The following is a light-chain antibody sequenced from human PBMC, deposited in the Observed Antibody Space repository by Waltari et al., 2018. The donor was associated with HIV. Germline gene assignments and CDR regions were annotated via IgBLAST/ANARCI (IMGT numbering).Light chain of an antibody. CDR3: GTWDSSLSAGV. CDR2: DNN. Sequence: QSVLTQPPSVSAAPGQKVTISSSGSSSNIGNNYVSWYQQLPGTAPKILIYDNNRRPSGIPDRFSGSKSGTSATLGITGLQTGDEADYYCGTWDSSLSAGVFGGGTKLTVL. V-gene: IGLV1-51*01. J-gene: IGLJ2*01. CDR1: SSNIGNNY.